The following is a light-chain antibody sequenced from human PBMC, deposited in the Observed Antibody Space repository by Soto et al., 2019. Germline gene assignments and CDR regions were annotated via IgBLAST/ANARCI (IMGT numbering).Light chain of an antibody. CDR1: QTISSW. CDR3: EHYNSYSEA. V-gene: IGKV1-5*03. J-gene: IGKJ1*01. CDR2: KAS. Sequence: IQMTQSPSSLSASIGDRVTITCRASQTISSWLAWYQQKPGKAPKLLIYKASTLKSGVPSRFSGSGSGTEFTLTISTLQPDDFATYYCEHYNSYSEAVGQGTKGEIK.